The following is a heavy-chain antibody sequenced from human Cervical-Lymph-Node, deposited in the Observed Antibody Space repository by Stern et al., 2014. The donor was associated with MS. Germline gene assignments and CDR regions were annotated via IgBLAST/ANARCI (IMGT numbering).Heavy chain of an antibody. Sequence: EVQLVESGGGVIQPGGSLRLSCTASGFTVSRDYMTWVRQAPGKGLEWVSLITNVGSPFYTDSVKCRFTISRDDSKNTVYLHMTSLRAEDTAMYYCARDTSSPERSDWWGQGTLVTVSS. CDR2: ITNVGSP. D-gene: IGHD1-1*01. V-gene: IGHV3-53*01. J-gene: IGHJ4*02. CDR3: ARDTSSPERSDW. CDR1: GFTVSRDY.